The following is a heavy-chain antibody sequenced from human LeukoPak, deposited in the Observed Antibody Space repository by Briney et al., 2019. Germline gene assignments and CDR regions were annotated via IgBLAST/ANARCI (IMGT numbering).Heavy chain of an antibody. D-gene: IGHD3-16*01. V-gene: IGHV3-23*01. CDR2: ISGSGGST. CDR3: ARGSWGDWFDP. CDR1: GFTFSSYA. Sequence: GGSLRLSCAASGFTFSSYAMSWVRQAPGKGLEWVSAISGSGGSTYYADSVKGRLTISRDNSKNTLYLQMNSLRAEDTAVYYCARGSWGDWFDPWGQGTLVTVSS. J-gene: IGHJ5*02.